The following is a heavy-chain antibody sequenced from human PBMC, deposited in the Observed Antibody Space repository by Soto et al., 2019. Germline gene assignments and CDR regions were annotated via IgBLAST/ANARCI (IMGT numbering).Heavy chain of an antibody. J-gene: IGHJ4*02. Sequence: QGQLVQSGAEVKKPGSSVKVSCKASGGTLSSFSISWVRQAPGQGLEWMGRIIPLLGIVNYAEKFQGGVTITADKSTSTAHMELSSLTSEDTAIYYCAGEVSGARTYYNVGGVLYWGQGTLVTVSS. V-gene: IGHV1-69*02. CDR1: GGTLSSFS. D-gene: IGHD3-10*01. CDR2: IIPLLGIV. CDR3: AGEVSGARTYYNVGGVLY.